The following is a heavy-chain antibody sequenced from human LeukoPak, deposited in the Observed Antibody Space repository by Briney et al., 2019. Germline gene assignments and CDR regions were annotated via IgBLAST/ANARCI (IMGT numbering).Heavy chain of an antibody. J-gene: IGHJ4*02. CDR2: ISGGGGST. CDR1: GFTFSSYA. CDR3: AKEGGYSYGFYPPY. V-gene: IGHV3-23*01. D-gene: IGHD5-18*01. Sequence: RSGGSLRLSCAASGFTFSSYAMSWVRQAPGKGLEWVSAISGGGGSTYYADSVEGRFTISRDISKNTLYLQMNSLRAEDTAVYYCAKEGGYSYGFYPPYWGQGTLVTVSS.